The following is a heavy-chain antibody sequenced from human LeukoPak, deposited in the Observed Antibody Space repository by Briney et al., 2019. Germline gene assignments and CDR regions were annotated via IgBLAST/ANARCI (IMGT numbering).Heavy chain of an antibody. V-gene: IGHV3-23*01. CDR3: AKGEYGDYEFDY. J-gene: IGHJ4*02. CDR2: ISGSGGST. D-gene: IGHD4-17*01. Sequence: GRSLRLSCAASGFTFSSYGMHWVRQAPGKGLEWVSAISGSGGSTYYADSVKGRFTISRDNSKNTLYLQMNSLRAEDTAVYYCAKGEYGDYEFDYWGQGTLVTVSS. CDR1: GFTFSSYG.